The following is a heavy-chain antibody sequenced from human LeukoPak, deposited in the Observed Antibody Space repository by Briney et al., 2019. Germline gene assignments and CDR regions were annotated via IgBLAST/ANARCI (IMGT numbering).Heavy chain of an antibody. CDR3: ARGGTVLRPNSPYDY. CDR1: GGTFSSYA. J-gene: IGHJ4*02. Sequence: SVTVSCKASGGTFSSYAISWVRQAPGQGLEWMGGIIPIFGTANYAQKFQGRVTITADKSTSTAYMELSSLRSEDTAVYYCARGGTVLRPNSPYDYWGQGTLVTVSS. D-gene: IGHD4-17*01. CDR2: IIPIFGTA. V-gene: IGHV1-69*06.